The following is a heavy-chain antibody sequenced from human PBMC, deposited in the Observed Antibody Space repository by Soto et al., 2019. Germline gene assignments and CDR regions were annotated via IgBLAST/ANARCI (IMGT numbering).Heavy chain of an antibody. J-gene: IGHJ6*02. CDR1: GDSIGTTHSY. Sequence: SETLSLTCTVSGDSIGTTHSYWAWIRQSPRKGLEWIGYIYYSGSTYYNPSLKSRVTISVDTSKNQFSLKLSSVTAADTAVYYCARDHWGGGYSYKYYYYGMDVWGQGTTVTSP. D-gene: IGHD5-18*01. CDR2: IYYSGST. V-gene: IGHV4-31*03. CDR3: ARDHWGGGYSYKYYYYGMDV.